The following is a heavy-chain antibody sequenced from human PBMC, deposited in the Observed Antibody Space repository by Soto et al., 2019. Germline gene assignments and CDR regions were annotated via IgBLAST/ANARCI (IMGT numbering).Heavy chain of an antibody. V-gene: IGHV4-30-4*01. CDR1: GGSISSGNYY. J-gene: IGHJ4*02. Sequence: QVQLQESGPGRVKPSQTLSLTCTVSGGSISSGNYYWSWIRQPPGKGLEWIGFISYSGSTYYSTSLKSGVTISVDTSKSQFSLNLSFVTAADTAVYYCATMGTPATGLYFFDYWGQGSLVTVSS. D-gene: IGHD2-15*01. CDR3: ATMGTPATGLYFFDY. CDR2: ISYSGST.